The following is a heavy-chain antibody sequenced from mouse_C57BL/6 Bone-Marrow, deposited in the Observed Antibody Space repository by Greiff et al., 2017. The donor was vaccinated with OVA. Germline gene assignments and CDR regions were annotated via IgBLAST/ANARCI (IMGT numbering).Heavy chain of an antibody. Sequence: VQLQQPGAELVKPGASVKLSCKASGYTFTSYWMHWVKQRPGRGLEWIGRIDPNSGGTKYNEKFKSKATLTVDKPSSTAYMQLRRLTSEDSAVYDCAKTHNGSSRHYYAMDYWGQGTSVTVSS. CDR2: IDPNSGGT. D-gene: IGHD1-1*01. CDR3: AKTHNGSSRHYYAMDY. V-gene: IGHV1-72*01. J-gene: IGHJ4*01. CDR1: GYTFTSYW.